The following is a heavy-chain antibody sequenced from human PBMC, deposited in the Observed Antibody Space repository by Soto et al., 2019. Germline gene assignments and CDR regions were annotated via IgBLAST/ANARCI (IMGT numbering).Heavy chain of an antibody. CDR1: GYTFTSYA. Sequence: ASVKVSCKASGYTFTSYAMHWVRQAPGQRLEWMGWINAGNGNTKYSQKFQGRVTITRDTSASTAYMELSSLRSEDTAVCYCAAHRLRFLEWLWHDAFDIWGQGTMVTVSS. V-gene: IGHV1-3*01. D-gene: IGHD3-3*01. J-gene: IGHJ3*02. CDR3: AAHRLRFLEWLWHDAFDI. CDR2: INAGNGNT.